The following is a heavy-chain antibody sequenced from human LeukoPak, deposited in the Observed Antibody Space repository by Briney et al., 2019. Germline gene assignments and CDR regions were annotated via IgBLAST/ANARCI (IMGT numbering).Heavy chain of an antibody. CDR1: GFTFSSYE. CDR3: ARDGGDSSGWTQGWFDP. D-gene: IGHD6-19*01. Sequence: GGSLRLSCAASGFTFSSYEMNWVRQAPGKGLEWVSYISSSGSTIYYADSVKGRVTISRDNAKNSLYLQMNSLRAEDTAVYYCARDGGDSSGWTQGWFDPWGQGTLVTVSS. J-gene: IGHJ5*02. V-gene: IGHV3-48*03. CDR2: ISSSGSTI.